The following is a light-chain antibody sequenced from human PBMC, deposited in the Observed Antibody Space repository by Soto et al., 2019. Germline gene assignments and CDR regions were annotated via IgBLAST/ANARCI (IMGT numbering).Light chain of an antibody. Sequence: EIVMTHSPATLAVSPCGRATLSRRASQSISDTLAWYQQKPGQSPRLLIYGTSTRATGIPARFSGSGSETDFTLTISSLQPEDFATYYCQQGYSAPWTFGQGTKVDIK. CDR2: GTS. CDR1: QSISDT. J-gene: IGKJ1*01. V-gene: IGKV3-15*01. CDR3: QQGYSAPWT.